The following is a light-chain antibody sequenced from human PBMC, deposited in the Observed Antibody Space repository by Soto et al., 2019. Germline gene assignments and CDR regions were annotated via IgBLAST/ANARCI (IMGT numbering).Light chain of an antibody. CDR3: QQFNSYPIT. Sequence: IQMTQSPSSLSASVGDIVTITCRASQRISSYLNWYQQKPGKAPKLLIYEASSLQSGVPSRFSGSGSGTEFTLTISGLQPDDFAIYYCQQFNSYPITFGQGTRLEIK. CDR2: EAS. CDR1: QRISSY. J-gene: IGKJ5*01. V-gene: IGKV1-13*02.